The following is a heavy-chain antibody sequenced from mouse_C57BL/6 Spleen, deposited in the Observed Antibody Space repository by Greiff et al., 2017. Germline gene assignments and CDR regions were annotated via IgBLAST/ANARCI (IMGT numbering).Heavy chain of an antibody. D-gene: IGHD1-1*01. J-gene: IGHJ4*01. CDR1: GFTFSSYG. Sequence: EVHLVESGGDLVKPGGSLKLSCAASGFTFSSYGMSWVRQTPDKRLEWVATISSGGSYTYYPDIVKGRFTISRDNAKNTLYLQMSSLKSEDTAMYYCARHRGYGSSFYAMDYWGQGTSVTVSS. CDR2: ISSGGSYT. V-gene: IGHV5-6*01. CDR3: ARHRGYGSSFYAMDY.